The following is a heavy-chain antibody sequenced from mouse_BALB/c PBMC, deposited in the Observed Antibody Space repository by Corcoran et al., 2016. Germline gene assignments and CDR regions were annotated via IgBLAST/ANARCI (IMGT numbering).Heavy chain of an antibody. CDR1: GYTFSSYW. V-gene: IGHV1-9*01. J-gene: IGHJ2*01. CDR2: ILPGSGST. CDR3: VYQSTIVGRHYLDY. D-gene: IGHD1-1*01. Sequence: QVQLQQSGAELMKPGASVKISCKATGYTFSSYWIEWVKQRPGHGLEWIGEILPGSGSTNYNEKFKGKATFTADTSSNTAYMQLSSLTSEDSADYYGVYQSTIVGRHYLDYWGQGTTLTVSS.